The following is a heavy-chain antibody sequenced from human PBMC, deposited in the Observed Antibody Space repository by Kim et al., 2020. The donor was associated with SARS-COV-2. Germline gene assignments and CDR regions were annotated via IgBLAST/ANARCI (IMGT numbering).Heavy chain of an antibody. CDR1: GGSFSGYY. CDR2: INHSGST. Sequence: TETLSLTCAVYGGSFSGYYWSWIRQPPGKGLEWIGEINHSGSTNYNPSLKSRVTISVDTSKNQFSLKLSSVTAADTAVYYCARTGTTGLYWFDPWGQGTL. V-gene: IGHV4-34*01. D-gene: IGHD1-7*01. J-gene: IGHJ5*02. CDR3: ARTGTTGLYWFDP.